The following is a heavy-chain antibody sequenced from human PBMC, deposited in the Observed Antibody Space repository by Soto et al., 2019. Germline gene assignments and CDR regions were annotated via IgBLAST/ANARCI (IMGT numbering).Heavy chain of an antibody. Sequence: GGSLRLSCAASGFTFSSYAMSWVRQAPEKGLEWVSAISGSGSSTYYADSVKGRFTISRDNSKNTLYLQMNSLRPEDTAVYYCAKDFSGSPYYGMDVWGQGTTVTVSS. D-gene: IGHD2-15*01. CDR3: AKDFSGSPYYGMDV. CDR2: ISGSGSST. V-gene: IGHV3-23*01. J-gene: IGHJ6*02. CDR1: GFTFSSYA.